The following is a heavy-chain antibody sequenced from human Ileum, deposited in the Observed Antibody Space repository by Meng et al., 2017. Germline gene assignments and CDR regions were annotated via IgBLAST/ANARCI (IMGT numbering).Heavy chain of an antibody. V-gene: IGHV3-7*01. CDR3: ARVRIIRSRSTFEY. D-gene: IGHD2-2*01. Sequence: GGSLRLSCAASGFTFSSYWMSWVRQAPGKGLEWVANIKQDGSGTYYVDSVKGRFTISRDNAKNSQYLQMNSLRAEDTAVYYCARVRIIRSRSTFEYWGQGTQVTVSS. CDR2: IKQDGSGT. CDR1: GFTFSSYW. J-gene: IGHJ4*02.